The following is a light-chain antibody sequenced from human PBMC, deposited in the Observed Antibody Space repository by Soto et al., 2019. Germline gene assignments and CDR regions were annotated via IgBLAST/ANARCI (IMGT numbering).Light chain of an antibody. V-gene: IGLV2-23*02. Sequence: QSALTQPASVSESPGQSITISCTGTSSDVGSYHLVSWYQQHPGKVPKLVIYEVSNRPSGVSARFSGSKSGNTASLPISGVQVADEAAYYCCSKSGGTSVIFGGGTKVTVL. CDR2: EVS. CDR3: CSKSGGTSVI. J-gene: IGLJ2*01. CDR1: SSDVGSYHL.